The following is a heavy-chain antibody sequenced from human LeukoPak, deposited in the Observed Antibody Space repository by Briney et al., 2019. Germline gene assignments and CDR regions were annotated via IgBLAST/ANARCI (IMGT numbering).Heavy chain of an antibody. V-gene: IGHV1-8*03. Sequence: ASVKVSCKASGYTFTSYDINWVRQATGQGLEWMGWMNTDSGNTGYAQKFQGRVTITRNTSISTAYMELSSLRSDDTAVYYCARGRKAAAGTYRIYYYYYMDVWGKGTTVTVSS. CDR1: GYTFTSYD. CDR3: ARGRKAAAGTYRIYYYYYMDV. J-gene: IGHJ6*03. CDR2: MNTDSGNT. D-gene: IGHD6-13*01.